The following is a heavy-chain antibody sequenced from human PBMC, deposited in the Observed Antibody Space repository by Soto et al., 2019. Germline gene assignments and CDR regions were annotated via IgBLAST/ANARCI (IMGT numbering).Heavy chain of an antibody. D-gene: IGHD5-12*01. J-gene: IGHJ4*02. CDR2: INTGNGDT. CDR3: ARAISGYVT. V-gene: IGHV1-3*04. Sequence: QVQLVQSGAEMKKPGASVKVSCKTSGINYNTYAIHWVRQAPGQGLEWMGWINTGNGDTRYSQNFQDRVTLTRDTSASTVYMDLDSLKSEDTGLYFCARAISGYVTWGQGTLVTVSS. CDR1: GINYNTYA.